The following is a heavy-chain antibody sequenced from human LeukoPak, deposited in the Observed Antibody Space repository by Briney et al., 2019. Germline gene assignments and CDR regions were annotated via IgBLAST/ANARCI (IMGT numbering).Heavy chain of an antibody. CDR2: IYYSGST. V-gene: IGHV4-59*08. J-gene: IGHJ4*02. D-gene: IGHD4-17*01. Sequence: PSETLSLTRTVSGGSISSYYWSWIRQPPGKGLEWIGYIYYSGSTNYNPSLKSRVTISVDTSKNQFSLKLSSVTAADTAVYYCARLVETVTYAALFDYWGQGTLVTVSS. CDR1: GGSISSYY. CDR3: ARLVETVTYAALFDY.